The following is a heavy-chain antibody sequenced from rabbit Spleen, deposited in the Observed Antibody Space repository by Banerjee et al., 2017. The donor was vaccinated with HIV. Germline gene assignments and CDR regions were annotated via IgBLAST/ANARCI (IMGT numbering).Heavy chain of an antibody. J-gene: IGHJ6*01. V-gene: IGHV1S40*01. CDR3: ARDTSSSFSSYGMDL. D-gene: IGHD1-1*01. CDR2: IYAGDGST. Sequence: QSLEESGGGLVQPEGSLTLTCTASGFSFTNNYYICWVRQAPGKGLEWIACIYAGDGSTVYASWAKGRFTISKTSSTTVTLQMTSLTAADTATYFCARDTSSSFSSYGMDLWGQGTLVTVS. CDR1: GFSFTNNYY.